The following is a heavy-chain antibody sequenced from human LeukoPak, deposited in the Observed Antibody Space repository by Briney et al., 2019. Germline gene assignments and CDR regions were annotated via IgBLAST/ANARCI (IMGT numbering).Heavy chain of an antibody. CDR1: GYTFTSYY. D-gene: IGHD3-22*01. Sequence: ASVKVSCKASGYTFTSYYMHWVRQAPGQGLEWMGIINPSGGSTSYAQKFQGRVTMTRDTSTSTVYMELSSLRSEDTAVYYCARDERGSDSSGYFVGNWGQGTLVTVSS. V-gene: IGHV1-46*01. CDR3: ARDERGSDSSGYFVGN. CDR2: INPSGGST. J-gene: IGHJ4*02.